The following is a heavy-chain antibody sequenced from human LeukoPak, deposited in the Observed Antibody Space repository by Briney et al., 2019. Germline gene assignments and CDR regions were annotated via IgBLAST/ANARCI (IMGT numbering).Heavy chain of an antibody. V-gene: IGHV1-18*01. CDR2: VSPYNGNT. CDR1: GYTITNYH. J-gene: IGHJ4*02. Sequence: ASVKVSCKASGYTITNYHITWVRQAPGQGLEWMGWVSPYNGNTNYAQKLQGRVTMTTDTSTSTAYLELRSLRSDDTAVYYCARGGPHHYSGVHYRSYFDYWGQGTLVTVSS. D-gene: IGHD2-15*01. CDR3: ARGGPHHYSGVHYRSYFDY.